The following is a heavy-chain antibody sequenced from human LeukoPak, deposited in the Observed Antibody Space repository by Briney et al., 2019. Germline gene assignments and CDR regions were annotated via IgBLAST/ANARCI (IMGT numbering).Heavy chain of an antibody. CDR3: ARGLVQGFYVDSGTHTAQYYFDS. D-gene: IGHD4-17*01. J-gene: IGHJ4*02. Sequence: PSETLSLTCAVSGAPFIGNFWTWIRQPPGKGLEWIGEINHAGRTKYSPSLKSRVTISLDTSKSQFSLNLSSVTAADTAVYYCARGLVQGFYVDSGTHTAQYYFDSWGQGTLVAVSS. V-gene: IGHV4-34*01. CDR1: GAPFIGNF. CDR2: INHAGRT.